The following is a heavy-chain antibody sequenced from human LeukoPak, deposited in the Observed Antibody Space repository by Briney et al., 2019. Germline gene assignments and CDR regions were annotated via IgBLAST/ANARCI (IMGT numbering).Heavy chain of an antibody. Sequence: DSVKVSCKASGYDFINYGISWVRQAPGQGLGWMGWRSIYNGNTDYKLQGRVTMTTDTSTSTAYMELRSLRSDDTAVYYCARGGPFPSSSSSREYYLDYWGQGTLVTVSS. CDR1: GYDFINYG. CDR2: RSIYNGNT. D-gene: IGHD6-6*01. CDR3: ARGGPFPSSSSSREYYLDY. V-gene: IGHV1-18*01. J-gene: IGHJ4*02.